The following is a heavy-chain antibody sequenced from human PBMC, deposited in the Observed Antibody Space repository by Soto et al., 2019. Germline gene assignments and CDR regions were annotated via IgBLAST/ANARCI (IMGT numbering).Heavy chain of an antibody. CDR1: GSSLNRTNYY. D-gene: IGHD3-9*01. CDR2: IFHSGAS. Sequence: ASETLSLTCTVSGSSLNRTNYYWSWIRQAPGRGLEWLGYIFHSGASYDSPSLQRRVSMSLDMAKSQFSLQLSSVTAADTAVYYCATLNYDILTGYYVFDNWGHGALATVSS. J-gene: IGHJ4*01. V-gene: IGHV4-30-4*01. CDR3: ATLNYDILTGYYVFDN.